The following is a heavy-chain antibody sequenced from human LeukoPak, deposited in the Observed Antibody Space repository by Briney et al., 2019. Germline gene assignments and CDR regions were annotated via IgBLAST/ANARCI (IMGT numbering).Heavy chain of an antibody. Sequence: SETLSLTCTVSGGSISSSSYFWGWIRRSPGKGLEWIGSIYYNGNTYYNPSLKSRLTMSIDTSKNQFSLKLSSVTAADTAVYYCARHRGYSDGHLRFFDYWGQGTLVTVSS. D-gene: IGHD5-18*01. V-gene: IGHV4-39*01. CDR1: GGSISSSSYF. J-gene: IGHJ4*02. CDR3: ARHRGYSDGHLRFFDY. CDR2: IYYNGNT.